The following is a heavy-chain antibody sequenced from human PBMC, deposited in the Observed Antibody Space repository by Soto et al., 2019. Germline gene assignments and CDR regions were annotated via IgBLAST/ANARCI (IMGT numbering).Heavy chain of an antibody. D-gene: IGHD5-12*01. Sequence: QVQLQESGPGLVKPSQTLSLTCAVSGGSISNGGYYWSWIRQHPGKGLEYIGYINYIGATNDNPSLKSRVTISVDTSKNPLSLWLTSVTAADTAVYYCAREESNFERSGYNSPYWFDPWGQGILVTVSS. J-gene: IGHJ5*02. V-gene: IGHV4-31*11. CDR1: GGSISNGGYY. CDR3: AREESNFERSGYNSPYWFDP. CDR2: INYIGAT.